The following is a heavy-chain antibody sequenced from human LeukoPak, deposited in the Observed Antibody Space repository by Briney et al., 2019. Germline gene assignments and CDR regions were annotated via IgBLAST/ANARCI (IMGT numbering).Heavy chain of an antibody. CDR1: DDSITMYY. D-gene: IGHD6-13*01. CDR2: IYYSGTA. CDR3: ASSHVTIGAAGPDNWFDP. J-gene: IGHJ5*02. V-gene: IGHV4-59*04. Sequence: SETLSLTCSVSDDSITMYYWTWIRQPPGRGLEWIGTIYYSGTAYYNPSLKSRVTISVDTSKNQFSLRLSSVTAADTAVYYCASSHVTIGAAGPDNWFDPWGQGTLVTVSS.